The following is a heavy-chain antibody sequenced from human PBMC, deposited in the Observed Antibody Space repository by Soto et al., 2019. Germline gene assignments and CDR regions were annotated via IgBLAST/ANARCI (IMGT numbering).Heavy chain of an antibody. V-gene: IGHV1-2*02. D-gene: IGHD2-15*01. CDR3: ARSYCSGGSCYSGPDY. CDR1: GHTFTGYY. CDR2: INPNSGGT. Sequence: ASVKVSCKASGHTFTGYYMHWVRQAPGQGLEWMGWINPNSGGTNYAQKFQGRVTMTRDTSISTAYMELSRLRSDDTAVYYCARSYCSGGSCYSGPDYWGQGTLVTVSS. J-gene: IGHJ4*02.